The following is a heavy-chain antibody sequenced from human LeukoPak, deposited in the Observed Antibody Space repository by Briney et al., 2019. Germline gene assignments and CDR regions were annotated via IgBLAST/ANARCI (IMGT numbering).Heavy chain of an antibody. D-gene: IGHD6-6*01. J-gene: IGHJ6*03. Sequence: GGSLRLSCAASGFTVSSDYMSWVRQAPGKGLEWVSVIYGGGSTFYAASVKGRFSISRDDPKNTLYLQLNSLRAEDTAVYYCARDRYTSSSGYYYYYMDVWGKGTTVTVSS. CDR2: IYGGGST. CDR1: GFTVSSDY. V-gene: IGHV3-53*01. CDR3: ARDRYTSSSGYYYYYMDV.